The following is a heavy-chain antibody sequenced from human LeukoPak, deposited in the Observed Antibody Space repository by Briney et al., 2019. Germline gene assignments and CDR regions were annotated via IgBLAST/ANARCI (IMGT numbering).Heavy chain of an antibody. Sequence: PGGSLRLSCAASGFTFSSYVMHWVRQAPGKGLEWVSVIYSGGSTYYADSVKGRFTISRDNSKNTLYLQMDSLRAEDTAVYYCARGKYYYDSSQNPMDYWGQGTLVTVSS. J-gene: IGHJ4*02. CDR3: ARGKYYYDSSQNPMDY. CDR2: IYSGGST. D-gene: IGHD3-22*01. CDR1: GFTFSSYV. V-gene: IGHV3-66*01.